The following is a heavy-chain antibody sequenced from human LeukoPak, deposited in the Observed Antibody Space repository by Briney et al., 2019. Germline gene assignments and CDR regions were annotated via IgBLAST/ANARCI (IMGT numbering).Heavy chain of an antibody. CDR3: ARHQSGRRYDALDV. CDR2: IYPGDSDT. V-gene: IGHV5-51*01. J-gene: IGHJ3*01. CDR1: GCSFTTYW. Sequence: GGSLKISFKTSGCSFTTYWIDWVRPMPGKGVEWMGIIYPGDSDTTYSPSFQGQVTISVDKSTSPAYLQWTSLKASDTAMYYCARHQSGRRYDALDVWGQGTMVTVSS. D-gene: IGHD3-3*01.